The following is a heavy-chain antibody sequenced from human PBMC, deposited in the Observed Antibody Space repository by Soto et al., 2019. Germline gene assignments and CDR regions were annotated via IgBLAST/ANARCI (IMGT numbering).Heavy chain of an antibody. CDR3: TTGIVVVPAAMAHESITTKINHSFMDHWSGYDAPRDYYYYYMDV. Sequence: GGSLRLSCAASGFTFSNAWMSWVRQAPGKGLEWVGRIKSKTDGGTTDYAAPVKGRFTISRDDSKNTLYLQMNSLKTEDTAVYYGTTGIVVVPAAMAHESITTKINHSFMDHWSGYDAPRDYYYYYMDVWGKGTTVTVSS. D-gene: IGHD2-2*01. CDR2: IKSKTDGGTT. CDR1: GFTFSNAW. J-gene: IGHJ6*03. V-gene: IGHV3-15*01.